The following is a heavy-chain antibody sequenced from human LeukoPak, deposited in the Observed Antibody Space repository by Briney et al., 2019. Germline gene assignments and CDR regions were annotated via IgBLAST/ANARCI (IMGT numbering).Heavy chain of an antibody. CDR3: ARSSSSGSYQNFFDP. Sequence: SQTLSLTCSVSGDSINSGGYYWSWIRQHPGKGLGWIGYIFSSGGSSYNPSLKSRLTISVDTSKNLVSLKLKSVTAADTAVYYCARSSSSGSYQNFFDPWGQGTLVTVSS. CDR2: IFSSGGS. D-gene: IGHD3-16*02. J-gene: IGHJ5*02. CDR1: GDSINSGGYY. V-gene: IGHV4-31*02.